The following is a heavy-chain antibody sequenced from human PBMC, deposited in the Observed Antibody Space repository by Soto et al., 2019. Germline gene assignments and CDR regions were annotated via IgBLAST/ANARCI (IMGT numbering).Heavy chain of an antibody. Sequence: QVQLVQSGAEVKKPGASVKVSCKASGYTFTGYYMHWVRQAPGQGLEWMGWINPNSGGTNYAQKIQGWVTMTRGTSISTAYMELSRLKSDDTAVYYCARELTTPYYCGMDVWGQGTTVTVSS. CDR2: INPNSGGT. D-gene: IGHD4-4*01. CDR3: ARELTTPYYCGMDV. CDR1: GYTFTGYY. V-gene: IGHV1-2*04. J-gene: IGHJ6*02.